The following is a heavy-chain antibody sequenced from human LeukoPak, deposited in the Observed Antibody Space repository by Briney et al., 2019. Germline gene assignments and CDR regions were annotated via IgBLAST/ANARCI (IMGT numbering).Heavy chain of an antibody. CDR2: INPNNGAT. CDR1: GYTFTGYY. Sequence: ASVKVSCKASGYTFTGYYMHWVRQAPGQGLEWMGRINPNNGATNYAQKFQGRVTITGDTSISTAYMELSSLRSDDTAVYYCTRESGSCHGNDHWGQGTLVTVSS. D-gene: IGHD1-26*01. J-gene: IGHJ4*02. V-gene: IGHV1-2*06. CDR3: TRESGSCHGNDH.